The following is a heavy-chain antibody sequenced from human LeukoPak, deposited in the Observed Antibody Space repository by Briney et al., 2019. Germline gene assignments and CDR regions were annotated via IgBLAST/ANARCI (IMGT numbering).Heavy chain of an antibody. CDR2: IIPIFGTA. D-gene: IGHD3-3*01. V-gene: IGHV1-69*13. Sequence: ASVKVSCKASGGTFSSYAISWVRQAPGQGLEWMGGIIPIFGTANYAQKFQGRVTITADESTSTAYMELSSLRSEDTAVYYCARVAVVIPRYFDYWGQGTLVTVSS. CDR1: GGTFSSYA. CDR3: ARVAVVIPRYFDY. J-gene: IGHJ4*02.